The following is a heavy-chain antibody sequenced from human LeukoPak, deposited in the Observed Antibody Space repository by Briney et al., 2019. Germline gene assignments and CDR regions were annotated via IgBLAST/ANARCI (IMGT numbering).Heavy chain of an antibody. Sequence: ASVKVTCKASGYTFTGYYMHWVRQAPGQGLEWMGWINPNSGGTNYAQKFQGRVTMTRDTSISTAYMELSRLRSDDTAVYYCARDSGIQRPVDYWGQGTLVTFSS. D-gene: IGHD5-18*01. CDR3: ARDSGIQRPVDY. CDR2: INPNSGGT. CDR1: GYTFTGYY. J-gene: IGHJ4*02. V-gene: IGHV1-2*02.